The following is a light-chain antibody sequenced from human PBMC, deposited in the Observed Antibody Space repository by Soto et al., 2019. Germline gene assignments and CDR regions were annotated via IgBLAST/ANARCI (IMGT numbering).Light chain of an antibody. V-gene: IGLV2-14*01. CDR3: CSYTTSNTRQIV. CDR2: DVS. Sequence: QSVRTQPASVSGSPGQSITISCTGTSSDVGGYNYVSWYQQHPGKAPKFMIYDVSNRPSGVPNRFSGSKSGNTASLTISGLRAEDEADYYCCSYTTSNTRQIVFGTGTKVTVL. J-gene: IGLJ1*01. CDR1: SSDVGGYNY.